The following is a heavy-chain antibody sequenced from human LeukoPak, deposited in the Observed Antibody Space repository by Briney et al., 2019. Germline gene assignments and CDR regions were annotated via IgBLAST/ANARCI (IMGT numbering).Heavy chain of an antibody. D-gene: IGHD6-19*01. CDR1: GYTFTSFD. CDR3: ARVSVRRQWLATTDAFDI. Sequence: GASVKVSCKASGYTFTSFDINWVRQATGQGLEWMGWMNPNSGNTGYAQKFQGRVAITRNTSISTAYMELSSLRSEDTAVYYCARVSVRRQWLATTDAFDIWGQGTMVTVSS. V-gene: IGHV1-8*01. J-gene: IGHJ3*02. CDR2: MNPNSGNT.